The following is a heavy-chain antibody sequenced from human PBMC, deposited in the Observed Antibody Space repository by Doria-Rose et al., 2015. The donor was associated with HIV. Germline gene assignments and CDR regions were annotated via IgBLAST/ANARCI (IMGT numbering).Heavy chain of an antibody. Sequence: QVTLKESGPVLVKPTETLTLTCTVSGVSLSSPGMGVSWIRQPPGKALEWLANMFSDDERSYKTSLTRRLTISRGTSKSQVVLTMTDMDPVDTATYYCARIKSSRWYHKYYFDFWGQGTLVIVSA. CDR1: GVSLSSPGMG. CDR3: ARIKSSRWYHKYYFDF. D-gene: IGHD6-13*01. CDR2: MFSDDER. V-gene: IGHV2-26*01. J-gene: IGHJ4*02.